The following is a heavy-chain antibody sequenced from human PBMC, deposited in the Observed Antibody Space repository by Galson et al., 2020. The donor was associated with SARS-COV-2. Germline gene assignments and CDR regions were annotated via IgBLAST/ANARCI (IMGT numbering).Heavy chain of an antibody. D-gene: IGHD6-19*01. V-gene: IGHV3-9*01. Sequence: GGSLRLSCAASGFTFDDYAMHWVRQAPGKGLEWVSGINWNSGSIGYADSVKGRFTISRDNAENSLYLQMNSLRAEDTALYYCAKDIAVAAFYYMDVWCKGTTVTVSS. CDR2: INWNSGSI. J-gene: IGHJ6*03. CDR3: AKDIAVAAFYYMDV. CDR1: GFTFDDYA.